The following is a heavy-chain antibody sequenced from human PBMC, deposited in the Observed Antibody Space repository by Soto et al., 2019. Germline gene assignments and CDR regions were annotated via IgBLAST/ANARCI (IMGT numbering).Heavy chain of an antibody. CDR2: IIPSGGST. Sequence: SVKVSCKASGGTFSSYAISWVRQAPGQGLEWMGGIIPSGGSTSYAQKFQGRVTMTRDTSTSTVYMELSSLRSEDTAVYYCARGSYYDFWSGSYGMDVWGQGTTVTVSS. CDR1: GGTFSSYA. CDR3: ARGSYYDFWSGSYGMDV. D-gene: IGHD3-3*01. V-gene: IGHV1-69*10. J-gene: IGHJ6*02.